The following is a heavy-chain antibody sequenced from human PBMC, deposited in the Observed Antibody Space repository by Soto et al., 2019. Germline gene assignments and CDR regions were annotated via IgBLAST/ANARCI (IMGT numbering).Heavy chain of an antibody. V-gene: IGHV3-15*01. CDR3: TTDPEWLVGNWFDP. J-gene: IGHJ5*02. D-gene: IGHD6-19*01. Sequence: AGGSLRLSCAASGFTFSNAWMSWVRQAPGKGLEWVGRIKSKTDGGTTDYAAPVKGRFTISRDDSKNTLYLQMNSLKTEDTAVYYCTTDPEWLVGNWFDPWGQGTLVTVSS. CDR2: IKSKTDGGTT. CDR1: GFTFSNAW.